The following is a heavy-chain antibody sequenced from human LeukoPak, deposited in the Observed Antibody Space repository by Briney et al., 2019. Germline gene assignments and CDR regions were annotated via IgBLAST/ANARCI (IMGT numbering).Heavy chain of an antibody. CDR2: IYTSGST. D-gene: IGHD3-16*01. CDR1: GGSISSYY. CDR3: ARLGSGRYFDL. Sequence: SETLSLTCSVSGGSISSYYWSWIRQPAGKGLEWIGHIYTSGSTNYNPSLKSRVTMSVDTSKNQFSLKLRSVTAADTAVYFCARLGSGRYFDLWGRGTLVTVSS. V-gene: IGHV4-4*07. J-gene: IGHJ2*01.